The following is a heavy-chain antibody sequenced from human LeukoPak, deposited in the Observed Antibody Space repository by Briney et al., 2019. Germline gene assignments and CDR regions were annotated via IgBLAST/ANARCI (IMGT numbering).Heavy chain of an antibody. CDR1: GSTFGANA. Sequence: GGPLNPPFPPPGSTFGANALSWFGRAPGRGLAWSPVFTAVGDSTYYADSVKGRFSISRDNSKNTLYLQMNSLRAEDTAVYFCAKEFFSCGRRSTTCPLDYWGQGTLVTVSS. D-gene: IGHD2-2*01. CDR2: FTAVGDST. J-gene: IGHJ4*02. CDR3: AKEFFSCGRRSTTCPLDY. V-gene: IGHV3-23*01.